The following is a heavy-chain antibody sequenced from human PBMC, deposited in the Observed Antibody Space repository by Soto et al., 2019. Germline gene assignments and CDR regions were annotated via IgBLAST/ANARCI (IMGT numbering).Heavy chain of an antibody. CDR1: GFRLRSFA. J-gene: IGHJ4*02. CDR3: AKDPQQWLTTFDY. D-gene: IGHD6-19*01. CDR2: ISGSGEKT. V-gene: IGHV3-23*01. Sequence: GGSLRLSCAASGFRLRSFAMTWVRQAPGKGLEWVSAISGSGEKTYYADSVKGRFTISRDNSKSTVSLQMNSLRAGDTAVYYCAKDPQQWLTTFDYWGQGALVTVSS.